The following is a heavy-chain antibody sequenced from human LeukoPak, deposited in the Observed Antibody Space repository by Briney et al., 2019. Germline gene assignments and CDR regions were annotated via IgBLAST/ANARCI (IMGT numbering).Heavy chain of an antibody. CDR2: IYYSGGT. J-gene: IGHJ4*02. V-gene: IGHV4-39*01. CDR1: GGSISSSSYY. CDR3: ARKGIQLWLPIDY. Sequence: SETLSLTCTVSGGSISSSSYYWGWFRQPPGKGLEWIGSIYYSGGTYYNPSLKSRVTISVDTSKNQFSLKLSSVTAADTAVYYCARKGIQLWLPIDYWGQGTLVTVSS. D-gene: IGHD5-18*01.